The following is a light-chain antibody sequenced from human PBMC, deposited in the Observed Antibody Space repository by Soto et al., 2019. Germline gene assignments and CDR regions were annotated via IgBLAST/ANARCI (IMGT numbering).Light chain of an antibody. CDR1: SGDIGSYNR. Sequence: QSALTQPASVSGSPGQSITISCTGTSGDIGSYNRVSWYQQHPGKAPKLIIYEVTDRPSVVSNRLSGSKSGNTASMTISGLQDEDEAEYYCSSYTHINTRACVFGTGTKLTVL. CDR3: SSYTHINTRACV. J-gene: IGLJ1*01. V-gene: IGLV2-14*01. CDR2: EVT.